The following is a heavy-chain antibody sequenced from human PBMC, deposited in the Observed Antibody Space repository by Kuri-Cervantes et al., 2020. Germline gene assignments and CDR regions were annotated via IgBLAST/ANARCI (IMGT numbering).Heavy chain of an antibody. V-gene: IGHV3-74*01. CDR2: INWNGGST. Sequence: LSLTCSASGFTFSSFWMHWVRQAPGKGLVWVYGINWNGGSTGYAESVKGRFTISRDNTENTLYLQMNSLRAEDTAVYYCARDLGPNYYMDVWGKGTTVTVSS. CDR1: GFTFSSFW. CDR3: ARDLGPNYYMDV. J-gene: IGHJ6*03.